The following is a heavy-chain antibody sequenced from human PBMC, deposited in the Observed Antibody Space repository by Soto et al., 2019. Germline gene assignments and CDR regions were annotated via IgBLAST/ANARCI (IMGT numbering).Heavy chain of an antibody. V-gene: IGHV3-30-3*01. CDR3: GRCTSTSCHLGSDY. Sequence: TXVSLRLSCAASGFTFSSYAMNWVRQAPGKGLEWVALISHDGINKYYADSVRGRFTISRDSSTNTLYLQMNSLRAADTAVYYCGRCTSTSCHLGSDYWGQGTLVTVSS. J-gene: IGHJ4*02. CDR2: ISHDGINK. CDR1: GFTFSSYA. D-gene: IGHD2-2*01.